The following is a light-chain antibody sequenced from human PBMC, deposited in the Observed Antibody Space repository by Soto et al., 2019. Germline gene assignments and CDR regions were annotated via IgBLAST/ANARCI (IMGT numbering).Light chain of an antibody. CDR2: GNS. J-gene: IGLJ3*02. Sequence: QSVLTQPPSVSGAPGQRVTISCTGSSSNIGAGYDVHWYQQLPGTAPKLLIYGNSNRPSGVPDRSSGSKSGTSASLAITGLQAEDEADYYCQSYDSSLSGNWVFGGGTKVTVL. V-gene: IGLV1-40*01. CDR1: SSNIGAGYD. CDR3: QSYDSSLSGNWV.